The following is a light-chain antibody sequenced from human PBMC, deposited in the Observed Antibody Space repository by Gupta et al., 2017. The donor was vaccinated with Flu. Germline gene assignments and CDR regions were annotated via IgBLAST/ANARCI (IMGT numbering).Light chain of an antibody. V-gene: IGKV3-11*01. J-gene: IGKJ1*01. CDR3: QQRSNWRT. CDR1: QSVSSY. CDR2: DAS. Sequence: EIVLTQSPAPLSLSPGERATLSCRASQSVSSYLAWYQQKPGQAPRLLIYDASNRATGIPSRFSGSGSGTDFTLTTSSLEPEDFAVYYCQQRSNWRTFGQGTKVEIK.